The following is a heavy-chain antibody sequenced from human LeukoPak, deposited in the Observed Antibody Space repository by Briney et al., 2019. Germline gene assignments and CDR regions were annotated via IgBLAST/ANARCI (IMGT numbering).Heavy chain of an antibody. V-gene: IGHV3-23*01. J-gene: IGHJ4*02. D-gene: IGHD1-1*01. CDR3: ARVLETPDY. Sequence: GGSLRLSCAASGFTFRDYAMSWVRQAPGKGLEWVSTISGSGGSTNYADSVKGRFTISRDNSKNSLFLQMNSLRAEDTAVYYCARVLETPDYWGQGTLVTVSS. CDR2: ISGSGGST. CDR1: GFTFRDYA.